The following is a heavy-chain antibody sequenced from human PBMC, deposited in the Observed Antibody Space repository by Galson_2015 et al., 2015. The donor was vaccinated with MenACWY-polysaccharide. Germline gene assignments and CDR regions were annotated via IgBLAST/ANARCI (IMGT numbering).Heavy chain of an antibody. V-gene: IGHV3-23*01. J-gene: IGHJ4*02. D-gene: IGHD1-14*01. CDR2: IRYSGTSK. Sequence: SLRLSCAASGFSFSRSGMSWVRQILGQGLEWVAGIRYSGTSKYRADSVRGRFTISRANTKNTLFLQMASLRAEDTAMYYCAKEGGAIGKYPLDSWGQGALVTVSS. CDR3: AKEGGAIGKYPLDS. CDR1: GFSFSRSG.